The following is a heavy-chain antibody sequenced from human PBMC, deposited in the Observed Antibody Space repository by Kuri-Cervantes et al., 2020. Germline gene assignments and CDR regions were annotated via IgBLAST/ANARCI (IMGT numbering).Heavy chain of an antibody. Sequence: LSLTCAASGFTVSSNYMSWIRQAPGKGLEWVSYISSSGSTIYYADSVKGRFTISRDNAKNSLYLQMNSLRADDTGIYYCATKEIWGQGTAVTVSS. J-gene: IGHJ6*02. D-gene: IGHD1/OR15-1a*01. CDR2: ISSSGSTI. CDR3: ATKEI. CDR1: GFTVSSNY. V-gene: IGHV3-11*04.